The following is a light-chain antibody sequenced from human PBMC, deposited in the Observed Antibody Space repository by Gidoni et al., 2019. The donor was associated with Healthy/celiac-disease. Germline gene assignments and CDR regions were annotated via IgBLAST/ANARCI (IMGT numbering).Light chain of an antibody. Sequence: DIQMTQSPSTLSAHVVDSVTITCRASPSISSWLAWYQQKPGKAPKLLIYKASSIESGVPSRFSGSGSGTEFTLTISSLQPDDFATYYCQQYDSYSRTFGQGTKVEIK. CDR2: KAS. CDR3: QQYDSYSRT. CDR1: PSISSW. V-gene: IGKV1-5*03. J-gene: IGKJ1*01.